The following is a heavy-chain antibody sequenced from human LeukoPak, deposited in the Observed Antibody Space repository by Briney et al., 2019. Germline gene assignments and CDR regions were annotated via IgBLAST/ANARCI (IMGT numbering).Heavy chain of an antibody. Sequence: GGSLRLSCAASGLTFSNVYMNWVRQAPGKGLEWVGRIKSKTEGGTTDFAAPVKGRFTISRDDSENTLYLQMNSLKIEDTAVYYCAKVSPYFDYWGQGTLVTVSS. CDR3: AKVSPYFDY. V-gene: IGHV3-15*07. CDR1: GLTFSNVY. J-gene: IGHJ4*02. CDR2: IKSKTEGGTT.